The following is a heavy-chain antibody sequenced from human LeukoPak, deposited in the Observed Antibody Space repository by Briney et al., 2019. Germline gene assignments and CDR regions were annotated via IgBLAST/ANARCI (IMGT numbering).Heavy chain of an antibody. Sequence: GASVKVSCKVSGYTLIELSMHWVRQAPGKGLEWMGGFDPEDGETIYAQKFQGRVTMTEDTSTDTAYMELSSLRSEDTAVYYCAITPTELDTGGFDYWGQGTLVTVSS. J-gene: IGHJ4*02. CDR3: AITPTELDTGGFDY. V-gene: IGHV1-24*01. CDR1: GYTLIELS. D-gene: IGHD6-13*01. CDR2: FDPEDGET.